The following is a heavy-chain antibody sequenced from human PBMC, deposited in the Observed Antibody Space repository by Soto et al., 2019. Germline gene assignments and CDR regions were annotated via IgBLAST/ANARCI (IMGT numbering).Heavy chain of an antibody. CDR3: ARGHAWFFFQAEDGIRYL. V-gene: IGHV4-34*01. Sequence: RWIRQPPGKGLEWIGEINHSGSTNYNPSLKSRVTISVDTSKNQFSLKLSSVTAADTAVYYCARGHAWFFFQAEDGIRYL. D-gene: IGHD3-10*01. CDR2: INHSGST. J-gene: IGHJ2*01.